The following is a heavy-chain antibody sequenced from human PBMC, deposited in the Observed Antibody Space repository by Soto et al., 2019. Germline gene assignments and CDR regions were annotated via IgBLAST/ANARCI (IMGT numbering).Heavy chain of an antibody. CDR1: GGSISSSSYY. D-gene: IGHD3-10*01. V-gene: IGHV4-39*01. Sequence: SETLSLTCTVSGGSISSSSYYWGWIRQPPGKGLEWIGSIYYSGSTYYNPSLKRRVTISVDTSKNQFSLKLSSVTAADTAVYYCARLWFGDLNVCWGQGTGVTV. CDR3: ARLWFGDLNVC. J-gene: IGHJ4*02. CDR2: IYYSGST.